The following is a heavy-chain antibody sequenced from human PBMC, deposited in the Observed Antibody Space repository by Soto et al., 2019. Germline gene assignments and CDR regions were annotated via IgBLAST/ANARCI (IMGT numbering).Heavy chain of an antibody. V-gene: IGHV3-23*01. Sequence: EVHLLQSGGGLVQPGGSLTLSCAASGFMFSKYAMSWVRQAPGKGLEWISSTTGRGSSINYADSVKGRFAISRDNSKNTLYLQLNSLRGEDSAVYYWAKVIGERDGYYTSHAFEIWGQGTLVTVSS. CDR3: AKVIGERDGYYTSHAFEI. D-gene: IGHD2-2*02. J-gene: IGHJ3*02. CDR1: GFMFSKYA. CDR2: TTGRGSSI.